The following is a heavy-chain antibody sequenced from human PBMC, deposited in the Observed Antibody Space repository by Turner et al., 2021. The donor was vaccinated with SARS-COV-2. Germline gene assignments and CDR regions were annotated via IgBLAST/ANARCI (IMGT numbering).Heavy chain of an antibody. V-gene: IGHV1-2*02. CDR3: ARSSSIYSSGGYRPRCAFDI. D-gene: IGHD6-19*01. CDR2: INPNSGAT. Sequence: QVQLVQSGAEVKKPGASVKIACNAPGYSFPGYYMHWVRRAPGQGLEWMGWINPNSGATNFAKKFQDGVTMTRDTSISTTYMELSRLRSDDTAVYYCARSSSIYSSGGYRPRCAFDIWGQGTMVTVSS. J-gene: IGHJ3*02. CDR1: GYSFPGYY.